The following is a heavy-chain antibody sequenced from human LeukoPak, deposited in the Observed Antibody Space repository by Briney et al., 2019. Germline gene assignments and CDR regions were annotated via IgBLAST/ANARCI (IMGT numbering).Heavy chain of an antibody. V-gene: IGHV3-23*01. Sequence: GGSLRLSCAASGFTFSDYAMTWVRQAPGKGLEWVATISGSGLMTYYADSVKGRFTISRDNSKNTLYLQMNSLRAEDTAVYYCAKQGRDWLRDYYYYMDVWGKGTTVTISS. CDR2: ISGSGLMT. CDR3: AKQGRDWLRDYYYYMDV. D-gene: IGHD3-9*01. CDR1: GFTFSDYA. J-gene: IGHJ6*03.